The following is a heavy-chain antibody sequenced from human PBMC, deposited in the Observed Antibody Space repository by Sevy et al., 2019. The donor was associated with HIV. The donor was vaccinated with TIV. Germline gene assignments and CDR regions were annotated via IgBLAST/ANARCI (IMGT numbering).Heavy chain of an antibody. CDR2: ISSSGSTI. V-gene: IGHV3-11*01. Sequence: GGSLRLSCAASGFTFSDYYMSWIRQAPGKGLEWVSYISSSGSTIYYADSVKGRFTISRDNAKNSLYLQMNSLRDEDTAVYYCARDRSRYYGSGSFLVDYWGQGTLVTVSS. CDR3: ARDRSRYYGSGSFLVDY. D-gene: IGHD3-10*01. CDR1: GFTFSDYY. J-gene: IGHJ4*02.